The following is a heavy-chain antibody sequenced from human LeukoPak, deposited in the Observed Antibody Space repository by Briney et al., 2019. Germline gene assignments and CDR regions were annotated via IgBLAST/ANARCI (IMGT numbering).Heavy chain of an antibody. CDR3: ARRPTGDPKFDY. CDR2: ICSSGST. J-gene: IGHJ4*02. CDR1: GGSISNYF. D-gene: IGHD7-27*01. V-gene: IGHV4-59*08. Sequence: SETLSLTCSVSGGSISNYFWTWIRQPPGKGLEWIGYICSSGSTYYNPSLKSRVTISVDTSKNRFSLKLSTVTAADTAVYYCARRPTGDPKFDYWGQGTLVTVSS.